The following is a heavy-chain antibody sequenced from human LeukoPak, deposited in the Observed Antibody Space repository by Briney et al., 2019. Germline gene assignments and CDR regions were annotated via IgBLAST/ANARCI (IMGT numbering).Heavy chain of an antibody. CDR3: AKDLPYGDSPSYYFDY. D-gene: IGHD4-17*01. J-gene: IGHJ4*02. CDR2: ISGSGGST. CDR1: GFTFSSYA. Sequence: HSGGSLRLSCEVSGFTFSSYAMSWVRQAPGKGLEWVSAISGSGGSTYYADSVKGRFTISRDNSKNTLYLQMNSLRAEDTAVYYCAKDLPYGDSPSYYFDYWGQGTLVTVSS. V-gene: IGHV3-23*01.